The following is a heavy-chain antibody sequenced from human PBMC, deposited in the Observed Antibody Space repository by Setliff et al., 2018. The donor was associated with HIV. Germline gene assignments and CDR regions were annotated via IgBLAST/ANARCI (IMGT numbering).Heavy chain of an antibody. CDR2: INPNSGGT. CDR1: GFSFNAFY. V-gene: IGHV1-2*04. CDR3: ARVEGYWDGVSCYSDYYGMDV. D-gene: IGHD2-15*01. J-gene: IGHJ6*02. Sequence: ASVKVSCKASGFSFNAFYMHWVRQAPGQGLEYMGWINPNSGGTNYAQKFQGWVTMTSDSSISTAYMELSRLKSDDTAVYYCARVEGYWDGVSCYSDYYGMDVWGQGTTVTVSS.